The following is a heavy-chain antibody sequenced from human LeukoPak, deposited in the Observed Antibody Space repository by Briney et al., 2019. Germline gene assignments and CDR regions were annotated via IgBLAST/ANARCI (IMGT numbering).Heavy chain of an antibody. D-gene: IGHD6-13*01. CDR1: GYTFTSYD. CDR3: ARDLDSSSWYHSLDY. Sequence: ASVKVSCKASGYTFTSYDINWVRQATGQGLEWMGIINPSGGSTSYAQKFQGRVTMTRDTSTSTVYMELSSLRSEDTAVYYCARDLDSSSWYHSLDYWGQGTLVTVSS. CDR2: INPSGGST. V-gene: IGHV1-46*01. J-gene: IGHJ4*02.